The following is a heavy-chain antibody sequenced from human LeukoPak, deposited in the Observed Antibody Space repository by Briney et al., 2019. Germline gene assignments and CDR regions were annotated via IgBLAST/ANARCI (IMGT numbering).Heavy chain of an antibody. D-gene: IGHD4-17*01. CDR2: INWNGGSK. V-gene: IGHV3-20*04. CDR3: ARGGDYGDYGNWYFDL. Sequence: GGSLRLSCAASGFAFDDYGMSWVRQAPRKGLQWVSGINWNGGSKGYADSVKGRFTISRDNATNSLYLQMNSLRAEDTALYYAARGGDYGDYGNWYFDLWGRGTLVTVSS. CDR1: GFAFDDYG. J-gene: IGHJ2*01.